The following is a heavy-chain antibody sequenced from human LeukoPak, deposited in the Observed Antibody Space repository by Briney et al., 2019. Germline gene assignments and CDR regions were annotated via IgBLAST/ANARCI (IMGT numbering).Heavy chain of an antibody. CDR3: ARLYCGGDCYFDY. V-gene: IGHV1-18*01. CDR2: ISAYNGNT. J-gene: IGHJ4*02. D-gene: IGHD2-21*02. CDR1: GYTFTSYG. Sequence: ASVKVSCKASGYTFTSYGISWVRQAPGQGLEWMGWISAYNGNTNYAQKFQGRVTMTRDTSTSTVYMELSSLRSEDTAVYYCARLYCGGDCYFDYWGQGTLVTVSS.